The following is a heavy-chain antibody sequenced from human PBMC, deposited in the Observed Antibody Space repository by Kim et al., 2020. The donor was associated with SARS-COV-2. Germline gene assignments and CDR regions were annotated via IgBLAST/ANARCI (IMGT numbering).Heavy chain of an antibody. V-gene: IGHV3-23*01. Sequence: YADSVKGRFTISRDNAKNTLYLQMNSLRAEDTAVYYCAKNRFGELSGTHSWGQGTTVTVSS. D-gene: IGHD3-10*01. CDR3: AKNRFGELSGTHS. J-gene: IGHJ6*02.